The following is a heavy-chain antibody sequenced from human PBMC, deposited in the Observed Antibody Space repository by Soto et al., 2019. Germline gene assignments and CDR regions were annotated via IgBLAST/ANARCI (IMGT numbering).Heavy chain of an antibody. CDR3: ARQSGLEWLYYYYYYYMDV. J-gene: IGHJ6*03. D-gene: IGHD3-3*01. Sequence: PGGSLRLSWAASGCTFSSYSMNWVRQAQGKGLEWVSSISSSSSYIYYADSVKGRFTISRDNAKNSLYLQMNSLRAEDTAVYYCARQSGLEWLYYYYYYYMDVWGKGTTVTVSS. CDR1: GCTFSSYS. V-gene: IGHV3-21*01. CDR2: ISSSSSYI.